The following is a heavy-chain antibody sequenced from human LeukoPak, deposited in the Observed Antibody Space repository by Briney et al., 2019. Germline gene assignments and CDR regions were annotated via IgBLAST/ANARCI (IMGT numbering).Heavy chain of an antibody. CDR2: ISGSGGST. CDR1: GFSFSSYA. J-gene: IGHJ3*02. V-gene: IGHV3-23*01. CDR3: AKDRSIAVGDDAFDI. Sequence: GGSLRLSCAASGFSFSSYAMSWVRQAPGKGLEWGSAISGSGGSTYNAHSVKGRFTLSRDTTKSTLYMQISSVRAEDTAVYYCAKDRSIAVGDDAFDIWGQGTMVTVSS. D-gene: IGHD6-19*01.